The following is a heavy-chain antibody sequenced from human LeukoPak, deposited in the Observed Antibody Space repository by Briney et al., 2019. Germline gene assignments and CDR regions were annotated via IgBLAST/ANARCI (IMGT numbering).Heavy chain of an antibody. CDR3: AKRHAGPSVTFGGNWFDP. Sequence: PAGYLTLSCAASGFTFSSYAMSSVRKAPRKGLEWVSANSGSGGSTYYADSVKGRFTISRDNSQYTLTLPMNSVRGEDTAVYYCAKRHAGPSVTFGGNWFDPWGQGTLVTVSS. D-gene: IGHD3-16*01. J-gene: IGHJ5*02. CDR2: NSGSGGST. CDR1: GFTFSSYA. V-gene: IGHV3-23*01.